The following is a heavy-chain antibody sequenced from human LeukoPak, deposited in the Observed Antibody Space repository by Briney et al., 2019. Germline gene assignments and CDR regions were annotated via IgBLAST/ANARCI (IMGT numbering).Heavy chain of an antibody. CDR3: AKEMGSTSRAFDM. D-gene: IGHD2-2*01. CDR1: GFTFNSYS. J-gene: IGHJ3*02. CDR2: INRGGGNK. V-gene: IGHV3-20*04. Sequence: PGGSLRLSCAASGFTFNSYSMNWVRQAPGKGLEGGSGINRGGGNKDYVDSVKGRFTISRDRTKNYLYLQMNSLRAEDTALYSCAKEMGSTSRAFDMWGQGTMVTVSS.